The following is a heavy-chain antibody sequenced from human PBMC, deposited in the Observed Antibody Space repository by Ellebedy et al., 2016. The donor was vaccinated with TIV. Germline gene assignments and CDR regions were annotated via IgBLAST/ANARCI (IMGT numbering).Heavy chain of an antibody. CDR1: GYTFTSYG. V-gene: IGHV1-18*04. D-gene: IGHD6-13*01. Sequence: AASVKVSCKASGYTFTSYGISWVRQAPGQGLEWMGWISGHDGDTNYAQKLQGRVTMTTGTSTSTAYMELRSLRSDDTAVYYCARDQQQLVIHNYYGLDVWGQGTTVTVSS. CDR2: ISGHDGDT. CDR3: ARDQQQLVIHNYYGLDV. J-gene: IGHJ6*02.